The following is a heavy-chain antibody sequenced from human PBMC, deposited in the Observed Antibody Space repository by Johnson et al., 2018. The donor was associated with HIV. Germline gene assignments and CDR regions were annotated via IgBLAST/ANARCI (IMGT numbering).Heavy chain of an antibody. D-gene: IGHD6-19*01. CDR3: ARDLTSIAVAGTGAFDI. CDR2: ISYDGSNK. Sequence: VQLVESGGGVVQPGRSLRLSCAASGFTFSSYAMHWVRQAPGKGLEWVAVISYDGSNKYYADSVNGRFTISRDNSKNTLYLQMNSLIAEDTAVYYVARDLTSIAVAGTGAFDIWGQGTMVTVSS. V-gene: IGHV3-30-3*01. J-gene: IGHJ3*02. CDR1: GFTFSSYA.